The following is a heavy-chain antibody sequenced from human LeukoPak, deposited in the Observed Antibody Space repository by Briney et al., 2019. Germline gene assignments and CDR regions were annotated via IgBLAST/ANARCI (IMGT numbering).Heavy chain of an antibody. CDR1: GFTFSSYA. D-gene: IGHD1-26*01. Sequence: PGGSLRLSCAASGFTFSSYATSWVRQAPGKGLEWVSAISGSGGSTYYADSVKGRFTISRDNSKNTLYLQMNSLRAEDTAVYYCAKSMRWELLHGEYFQHWGQGTLVTVSS. CDR3: AKSMRWELLHGEYFQH. J-gene: IGHJ1*01. CDR2: ISGSGGST. V-gene: IGHV3-23*01.